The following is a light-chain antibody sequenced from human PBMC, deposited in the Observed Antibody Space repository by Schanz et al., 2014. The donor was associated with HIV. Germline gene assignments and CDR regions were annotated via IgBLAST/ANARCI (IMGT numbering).Light chain of an antibody. CDR1: SSDVGGYNY. V-gene: IGLV2-14*03. CDR3: SSYRSYSTLEGV. CDR2: DVS. J-gene: IGLJ3*02. Sequence: QSALTQPASVSGSPGQSITISCTGTSSDVGGYNYVSWYQQHPDKAPKLMIYDVSDRPSGVSNRFSGSKSGNTASLTISGLQAEDEADYYCSSYRSYSTLEGVFGGGTKLTVL.